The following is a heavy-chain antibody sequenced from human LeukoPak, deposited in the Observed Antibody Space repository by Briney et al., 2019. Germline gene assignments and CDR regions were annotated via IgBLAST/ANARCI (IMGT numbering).Heavy chain of an antibody. J-gene: IGHJ6*02. CDR3: AGDYGEHYYGMDV. CDR2: IWYDGSNK. V-gene: IGHV3-33*01. D-gene: IGHD4-17*01. Sequence: PGRSLRLSCAASGLTFSSHGMHWVRQAPGKGLEWVAVIWYDGSNKCYADSVKGRFTISRDNSKNTLYLQMNSLRAEDTAVYYCAGDYGEHYYGMDVWGQGTTVTVSS. CDR1: GLTFSSHG.